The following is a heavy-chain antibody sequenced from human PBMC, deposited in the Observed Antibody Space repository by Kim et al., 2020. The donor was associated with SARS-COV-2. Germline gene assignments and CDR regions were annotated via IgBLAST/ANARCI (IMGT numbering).Heavy chain of an antibody. V-gene: IGHV3-64D*06. CDR1: GFTFSSYA. J-gene: IGHJ4*02. CDR3: VKVLFEGFGELFSFDY. Sequence: GSLRLSCSASGFTFSSYAMHWVRQAPGKGLEYVSAISSNGGSTYYADSVKGRFTISRDNSKNTLYLQMSSLRAEDTAVYYCVKVLFEGFGELFSFDYWGQGTLVTVSS. D-gene: IGHD3-10*01. CDR2: ISSNGGST.